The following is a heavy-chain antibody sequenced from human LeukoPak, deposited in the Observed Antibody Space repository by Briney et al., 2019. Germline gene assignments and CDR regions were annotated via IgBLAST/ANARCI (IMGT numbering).Heavy chain of an antibody. J-gene: IGHJ5*02. CDR2: IYQSGST. D-gene: IGHD7-27*01. CDR1: GGSISSGGYS. Sequence: SQTLSLTCAVSGGSISSGGYSWSWIRQPPGKGLEWIGYIYQSGSTYYNPSLKSRVTISVDRSKNQFSLKLSSVTAADTAVYYCARGQGGEFDPWGQGTLVTVSS. CDR3: ARGQGGEFDP. V-gene: IGHV4-30-2*01.